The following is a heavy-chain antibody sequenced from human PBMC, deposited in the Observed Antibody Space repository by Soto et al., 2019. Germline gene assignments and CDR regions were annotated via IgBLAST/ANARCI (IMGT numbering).Heavy chain of an antibody. CDR1: GYTFTSYT. Sequence: QVQLVQSGAEEKKPGASVMVSCKASGYTFTSYTMHWVRQAPGHRIEGMGWINAGNGNTKYSQKFQGRVTVTRDTSASTAYMELSSLRSEDTAVYYCARDPWNYVSGWFDPWCQGTLVTVSS. D-gene: IGHD1-7*01. J-gene: IGHJ5*02. V-gene: IGHV1-3*05. CDR3: ARDPWNYVSGWFDP. CDR2: INAGNGNT.